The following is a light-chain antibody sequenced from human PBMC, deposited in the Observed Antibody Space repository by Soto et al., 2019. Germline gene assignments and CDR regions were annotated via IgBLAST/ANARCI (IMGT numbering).Light chain of an antibody. CDR3: ATWDDSLNGFYV. J-gene: IGLJ1*01. V-gene: IGLV1-44*01. CDR2: GNN. CDR1: SSNIGSNP. Sequence: QSVLTQPPSASETPGQRVTISCSGSSSNIGSNPVNWYQQFPGTAPKLLMYGNNQRPSGVPDRFSGSKSGTSASLAISGLQSEDEAEYFCATWDDSLNGFYVFGTGTKVTVL.